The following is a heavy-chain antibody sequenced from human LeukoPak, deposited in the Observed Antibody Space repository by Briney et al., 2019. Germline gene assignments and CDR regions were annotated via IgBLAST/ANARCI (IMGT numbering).Heavy chain of an antibody. Sequence: SVKVSCKASGGTFSSYAINWVRQAPGQGLEWMGGIIPIFGTANYAQKFQGRVTITADKSTSTAYMELSSLRSEDTAVYYCARGALYPPDAFDIWGQGTMVTVSS. CDR2: IIPIFGTA. V-gene: IGHV1-69*06. J-gene: IGHJ3*02. D-gene: IGHD3-3*01. CDR1: GGTFSSYA. CDR3: ARGALYPPDAFDI.